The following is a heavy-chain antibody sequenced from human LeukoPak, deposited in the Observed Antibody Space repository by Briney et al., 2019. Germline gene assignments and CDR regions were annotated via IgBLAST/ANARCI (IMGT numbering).Heavy chain of an antibody. CDR3: ARGRSRLSGSRYYYGMDV. D-gene: IGHD2-15*01. V-gene: IGHV4-34*01. Sequence: AETLSLTCAVYGGSFNSYYSSWVRQPPGKGLECIGEINHSGSTNYNPSLKSRFTISVDTSKNQFSLKLSSVTPAATPVYSVARGRSRLSGSRYYYGMDVWGQGTMVTVSS. J-gene: IGHJ6*02. CDR2: INHSGST. CDR1: GGSFNSYY.